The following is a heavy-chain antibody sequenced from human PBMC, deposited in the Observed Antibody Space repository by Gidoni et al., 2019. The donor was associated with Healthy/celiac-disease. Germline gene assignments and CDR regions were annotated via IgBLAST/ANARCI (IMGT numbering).Heavy chain of an antibody. V-gene: IGHV3-30-3*01. D-gene: IGHD6-25*01. J-gene: IGHJ4*02. Sequence: QVQMVESGGGVVQPGRSLSLSSAASGFTFSSYALHWVRQAPGKGLEWVAVISYDGSNKYYADSVKGRFTISRDNSKNSLYLQMNSLRAEDTAVYYCARGGSNGGDYWGQGTLVTVSS. CDR1: GFTFSSYA. CDR2: ISYDGSNK. CDR3: ARGGSNGGDY.